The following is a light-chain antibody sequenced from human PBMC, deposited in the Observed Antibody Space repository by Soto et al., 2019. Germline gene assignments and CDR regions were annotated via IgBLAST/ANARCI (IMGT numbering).Light chain of an antibody. CDR2: GPS. CDR3: QQLNSYPYT. CDR1: QAISSY. Sequence: DIQLTQSPSFLSASVGDRVTITCRASQAISSYLAWYQQIPGKAPKLLIYGPSTLQRGVPSRFSGSGSGTEFTLTISSLQPEDFATYYCQQLNSYPYTFGQGTKLEIK. V-gene: IGKV1-9*01. J-gene: IGKJ2*01.